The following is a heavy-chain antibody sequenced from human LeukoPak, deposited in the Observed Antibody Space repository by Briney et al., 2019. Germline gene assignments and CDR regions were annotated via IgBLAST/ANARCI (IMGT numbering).Heavy chain of an antibody. CDR2: TIPIFGTA. V-gene: IGHV1-69*13. Sequence: SVKVSCKASGGTFSSYAISWVRQAPGQGLEWMGGTIPIFGTANYAQKFQGRVTITADESTSTAYMELSSLRSEDTAVYYCAKDPQGGQYYFDYWGQGTLVTVSS. CDR3: AKDPQGGQYYFDY. D-gene: IGHD3-16*01. CDR1: GGTFSSYA. J-gene: IGHJ4*02.